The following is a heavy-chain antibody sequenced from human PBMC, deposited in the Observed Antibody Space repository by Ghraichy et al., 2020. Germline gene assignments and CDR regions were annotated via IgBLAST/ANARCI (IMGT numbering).Heavy chain of an antibody. J-gene: IGHJ4*02. CDR3: AKDLVLFVVVTANNLDY. CDR1: GFTFSSYA. V-gene: IGHV3-23*01. Sequence: GGSLRLSCAASGFTFSSYAMSWVRQAPGKGLEWVSAISGSGGSTYYADSVKGRFTISRDNSKNTLYLQMNSLRAEDTAVYYCAKDLVLFVVVTANNLDYWGQGTLVTVSS. D-gene: IGHD2-21*02. CDR2: ISGSGGST.